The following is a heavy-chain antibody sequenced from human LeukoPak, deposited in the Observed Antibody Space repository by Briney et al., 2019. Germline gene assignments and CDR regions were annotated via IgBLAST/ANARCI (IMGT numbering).Heavy chain of an antibody. D-gene: IGHD2-2*01. CDR2: INHSGST. CDR3: ARAPDIVVVQAANYYFDY. CDR1: GGSFSGYY. V-gene: IGHV4-34*01. Sequence: SETLSLTCAVYGGSFSGYYWSWIRQPPGKGLEWIGEINHSGSTNYNPSLKSRVTISVDTSKNQFSLKLSSVTAADTAVYYCARAPDIVVVQAANYYFDYWGQGTLVTVSS. J-gene: IGHJ4*02.